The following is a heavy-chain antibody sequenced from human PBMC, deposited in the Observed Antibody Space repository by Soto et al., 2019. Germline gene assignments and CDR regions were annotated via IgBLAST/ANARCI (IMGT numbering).Heavy chain of an antibody. V-gene: IGHV1-69*06. Sequence: SVKVSCKASGGTFSSYAISWVRQAPGQGLEWMGGIIPIFGTANYAQKLQGRVTITADKSTSTAYMELSSLRSEDTAVYYRASTYSSSPADVFDYYYGMDVWGQGTTVTV. CDR3: ASTYSSSPADVFDYYYGMDV. CDR1: GGTFSSYA. D-gene: IGHD6-6*01. CDR2: IIPIFGTA. J-gene: IGHJ6*02.